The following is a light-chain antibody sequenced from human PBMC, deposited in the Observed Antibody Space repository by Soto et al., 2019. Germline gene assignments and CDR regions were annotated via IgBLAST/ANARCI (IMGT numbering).Light chain of an antibody. V-gene: IGKV1-39*01. Sequence: DIQMTQSPSSLSASIGDRVTITCRASQSISSYLNWYQQKPGKAPKLLIYAASSLQSGVPSRFSGSGSGTDFTLTISSLHPEDFATYYCQQSYSTHVTFGQGTKVDIK. CDR2: AAS. CDR3: QQSYSTHVT. J-gene: IGKJ1*01. CDR1: QSISSY.